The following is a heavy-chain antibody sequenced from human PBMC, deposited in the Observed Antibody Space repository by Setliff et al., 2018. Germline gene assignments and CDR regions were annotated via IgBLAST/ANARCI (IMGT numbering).Heavy chain of an antibody. CDR2: ISPGGST. J-gene: IGHJ4*02. CDR3: ATSGFCSAGSCYSFDD. V-gene: IGHV4-34*01. Sequence: SETLSLTCGVSGGGGSFSAYYWSWIRQPPGKGLEWIGEISPGGSTIYNPSLRSRVTMSVDTAKNRFSLNLTSVTAADTAVYYCATSGFCSAGSCYSFDDWGQGVLVTVSS. D-gene: IGHD6-19*01. CDR1: GGGGSFSAYY.